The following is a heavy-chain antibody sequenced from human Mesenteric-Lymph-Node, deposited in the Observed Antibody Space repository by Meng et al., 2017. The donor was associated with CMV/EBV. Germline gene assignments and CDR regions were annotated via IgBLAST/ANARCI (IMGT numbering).Heavy chain of an antibody. V-gene: IGHV3-30-3*01. J-gene: IGHJ4*02. CDR2: ISYDGSNK. D-gene: IGHD4/OR15-4a*01. CDR3: ARDPMTMPYYFDY. CDR1: GFTFSSYA. Sequence: GGSLRLSCAASGFTFSSYAMHWVRQAPGKGLEWVAVISYDGSNKYYADSVKGRFTISRDNSKNTLSLQMNSLRAEDTAVYYCARDPMTMPYYFDYWGQGTLVTVSS.